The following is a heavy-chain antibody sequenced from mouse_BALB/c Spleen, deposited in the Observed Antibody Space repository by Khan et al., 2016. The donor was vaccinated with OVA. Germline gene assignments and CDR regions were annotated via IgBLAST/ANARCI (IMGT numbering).Heavy chain of an antibody. CDR2: ISSDGDYT. CDR3: ASHLTGSFAY. Sequence: EVELVESGGDLVKPGGSLKLSCAASGFTFSSYSMSWVRQTPDKRLEWVATISSDGDYTYYPDSVKGRFTISRDNAKNTLYLQMSSLKSEETAMYYCASHLTGSFAYWGQGTLVTVSA. CDR1: GFTFSSYS. V-gene: IGHV5-6*01. J-gene: IGHJ3*01. D-gene: IGHD4-1*01.